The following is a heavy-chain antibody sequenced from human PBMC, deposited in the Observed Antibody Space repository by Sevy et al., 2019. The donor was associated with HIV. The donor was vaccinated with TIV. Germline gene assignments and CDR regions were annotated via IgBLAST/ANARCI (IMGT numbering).Heavy chain of an antibody. CDR2: IRPYNGNT. V-gene: IGHV1-18*01. CDR3: ARLLGSTEFGYYFDY. Sequence: GSVKVSCKASGYTFTSYGLSWVRQAPGQGLEWMGGIRPYNGNTDYAQKLQGRVTVTTDTSTTTAYMELRSLRSDDTALYYCARLLGSTEFGYYFDYWGQGTLVTVSS. D-gene: IGHD1-26*01. CDR1: GYTFTSYG. J-gene: IGHJ4*02.